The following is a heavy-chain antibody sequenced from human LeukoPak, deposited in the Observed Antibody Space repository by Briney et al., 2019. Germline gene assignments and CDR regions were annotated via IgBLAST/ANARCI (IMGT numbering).Heavy chain of an antibody. V-gene: IGHV3-30-3*01. CDR1: GFTFSSYA. CDR2: ISYDGSNK. D-gene: IGHD3-10*01. CDR3: ARDELGEPTYHFDY. Sequence: PGGSLRLSCAASGFTFSSYAMHWVRQAPGKGLEWVAVISYDGSNKYYADSVKGRFTISRDNSKNTLYLQMNSLRAEDTAVYYCARDELGEPTYHFDYWGQGTLVTVSS. J-gene: IGHJ4*02.